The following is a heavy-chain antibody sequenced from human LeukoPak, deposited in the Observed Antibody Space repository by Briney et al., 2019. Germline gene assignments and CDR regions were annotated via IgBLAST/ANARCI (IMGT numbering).Heavy chain of an antibody. CDR1: GFTFNDYA. J-gene: IGHJ4*02. V-gene: IGHV3-30-3*01. Sequence: GGSLRLSCAASGFTFNDYAMYWVRQTPGKGREWVTLISYDGYDKSYADSVRGRFTISRDNSKNTLYLQMDSLRSEDTAVYYCARDFFPIVDSSWYEIGYWGQGTLVTVSS. CDR3: ARDFFPIVDSSWYEIGY. D-gene: IGHD6-13*01. CDR2: ISYDGYDK.